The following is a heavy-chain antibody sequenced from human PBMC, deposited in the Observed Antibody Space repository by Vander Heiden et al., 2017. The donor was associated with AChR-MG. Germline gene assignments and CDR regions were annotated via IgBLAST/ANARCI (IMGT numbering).Heavy chain of an antibody. Sequence: QVQLVQSGAEVKKPGSSVKVSCKASGGTFSTYTITWVRQAPGQGLEWMGGIIPFFGTPNYAQKFQGRVTITADESTGTAYMELSSLRSEDTAVYYCARVPKGVFDIWGQGTMVTVSS. D-gene: IGHD3-16*01. CDR3: ARVPKGVFDI. CDR2: IIPFFGTP. J-gene: IGHJ3*02. V-gene: IGHV1-69*01. CDR1: GGTFSTYT.